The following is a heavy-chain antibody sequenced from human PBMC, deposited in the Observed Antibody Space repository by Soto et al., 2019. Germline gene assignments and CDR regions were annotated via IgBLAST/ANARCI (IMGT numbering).Heavy chain of an antibody. V-gene: IGHV3-72*01. Sequence: AGGSLRLSCVVSGFTLSDHHVDWVRQAPGKGLEWIGRTANRAHSYTTDYAASVQGRFAISRDELKNSLYLQMDSLSTEDTAVYFCARIPAGPVHTFGVWGQGTRVTV. CDR2: TANRAHSYTT. CDR1: GFTLSDHH. J-gene: IGHJ3*01. CDR3: ARIPAGPVHTFGV. D-gene: IGHD6-25*01.